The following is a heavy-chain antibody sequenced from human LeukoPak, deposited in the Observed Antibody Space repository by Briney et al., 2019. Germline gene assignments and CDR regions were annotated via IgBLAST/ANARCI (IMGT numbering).Heavy chain of an antibody. CDR3: ARGFRWDTAMVNRAYCGGDCSKNLDY. J-gene: IGHJ4*02. D-gene: IGHD2-21*02. CDR1: GGTFSGYY. Sequence: SETLSLTCAVSGGTFSGYYWSWIRQPPGKGLEWIGEINHSGSTNYNPSLKSRVTISVDTSKSQFSLKLSSVTAADTAVYYCARGFRWDTAMVNRAYCGGDCSKNLDYWGQGNLVTVSS. V-gene: IGHV4-34*01. CDR2: INHSGST.